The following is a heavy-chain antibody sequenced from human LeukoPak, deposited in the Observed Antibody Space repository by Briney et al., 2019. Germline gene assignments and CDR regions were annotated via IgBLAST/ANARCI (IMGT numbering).Heavy chain of an antibody. CDR1: ELTLPTYA. J-gene: IGHJ4*02. D-gene: IGHD1-26*01. CDR3: ARDCYYGNTSGMRCY. CDR2: ISDRWT. Sequence: GGSLRLSCAAPELTLPTYAMSWVRQAPGKGLEWVSTISDRWTNYADSVKGRFTISRDDSQNTLFLQMNSLRVEDTAIYYCARDCYYGNTSGMRCYWGQGTLVTVSS. V-gene: IGHV3-23*01.